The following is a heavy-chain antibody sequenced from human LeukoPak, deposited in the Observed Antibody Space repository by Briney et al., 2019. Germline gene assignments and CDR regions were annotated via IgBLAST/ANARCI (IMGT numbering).Heavy chain of an antibody. CDR2: FSGSGGST. Sequence: GGSLRLSCAASGFTFSSYAMSWVRQAPGKGLEWVSAFSGSGGSTYYADSVKGRFTISRDNSKNTLYLQMNSLRTEDTAVYYCARALTAYYFDYWGQGTLVSVSS. CDR1: GFTFSSYA. CDR3: ARALTAYYFDY. J-gene: IGHJ4*02. D-gene: IGHD3-9*01. V-gene: IGHV3-23*01.